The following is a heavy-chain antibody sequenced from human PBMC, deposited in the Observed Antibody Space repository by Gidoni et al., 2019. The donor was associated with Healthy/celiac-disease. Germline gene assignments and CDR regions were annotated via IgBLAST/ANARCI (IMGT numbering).Heavy chain of an antibody. Sequence: QVQLVESGGGVVQPGRSLRLSCAASGFTFISYGMHWVRQAPGKGLEWVAVIWYDGSNKYYADSVKGRFTISRDNSKNTLYLQMNSLRAEDTAVYYCARDGISGYADYWGQGTLVTVSS. CDR3: ARDGISGYADY. D-gene: IGHD5-12*01. V-gene: IGHV3-33*01. CDR2: IWYDGSNK. CDR1: GFTFISYG. J-gene: IGHJ4*02.